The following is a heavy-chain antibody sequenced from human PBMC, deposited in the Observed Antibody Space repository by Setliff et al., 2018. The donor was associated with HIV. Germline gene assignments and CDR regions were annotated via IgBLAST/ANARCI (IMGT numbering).Heavy chain of an antibody. D-gene: IGHD1-26*01. V-gene: IGHV3-15*01. J-gene: IGHJ4*02. Sequence: GGSLRLSCGASGFSFINAWMSWVRQAPGKGLEWIGRIKSKTDGGTTDYAAPVKGRFIISRDDSKDTLYLQMNRLKTEDTAVYYCTTRGTWDYRDYFDYWGQGTLVTV. CDR3: TTRGTWDYRDYFDY. CDR1: GFSFINAW. CDR2: IKSKTDGGTT.